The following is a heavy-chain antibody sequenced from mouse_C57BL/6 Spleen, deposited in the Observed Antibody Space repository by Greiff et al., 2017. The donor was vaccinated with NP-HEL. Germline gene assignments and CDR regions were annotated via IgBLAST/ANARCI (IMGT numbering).Heavy chain of an antibody. J-gene: IGHJ3*01. CDR1: GYTFTSYW. V-gene: IGHV1-61*01. CDR2: IYPSDSET. D-gene: IGHD1-1*01. Sequence: VQLQQSGAELVRPGSSVKLSCKASGYTFTSYWMDWVKQRPGQGLEWIGNIYPSDSETHYNQKFKDKATLTVDKSSSTAYMQLSSLTSEDSAVYYCAREYYGSSPPFAYWGQGTLVTVSA. CDR3: AREYYGSSPPFAY.